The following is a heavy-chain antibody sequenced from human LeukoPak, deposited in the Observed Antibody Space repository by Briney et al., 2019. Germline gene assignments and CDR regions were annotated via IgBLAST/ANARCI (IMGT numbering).Heavy chain of an antibody. Sequence: SETLSLTCTVYGGSISSCNYYWVCDPPPPGQELVGKGRIYYSGIPYYSPSLQSRVTISVDTSKNQCSLKLSSVTAADTALYYCARHVGSENYPRYFDYWGQGTLVTVSS. CDR2: IYYSGIP. D-gene: IGHD1-26*01. CDR3: ARHVGSENYPRYFDY. V-gene: IGHV4-39*01. J-gene: IGHJ4*02. CDR1: GGSISSCNYY.